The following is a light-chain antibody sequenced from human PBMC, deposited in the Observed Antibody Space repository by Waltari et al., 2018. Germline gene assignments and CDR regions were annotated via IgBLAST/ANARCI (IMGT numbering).Light chain of an antibody. J-gene: IGLJ3*02. CDR1: SSNIGADSG. CDR3: QSYDSSLSGVV. Sequence: QSVLTQPPSVSGAPGQRVTISCTGSSSNIGADSGGHWYQHLPGTAPKLLIYVNNNRPSGVSDRFSGSKSGTSASLAITGLQAEDEADYYCQSYDSSLSGVVFGGGTKVTVL. CDR2: VNN. V-gene: IGLV1-40*01.